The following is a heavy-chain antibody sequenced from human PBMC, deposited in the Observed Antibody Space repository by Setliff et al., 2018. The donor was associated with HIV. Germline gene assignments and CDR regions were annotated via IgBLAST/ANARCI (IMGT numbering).Heavy chain of an antibody. CDR2: VNAGNGNT. CDR1: GYTFTSYA. V-gene: IGHV1-3*01. Sequence: ASVKVSCKASGYTFTSYAMHWVRQAPGQRLEWMGWVNAGNGNTKYSQKFQGRVTITRDTSASTAYMELSSLRSEDTAVYYCAREERYYDGKGALDYWGQGMLVTVSS. J-gene: IGHJ4*02. D-gene: IGHD3-22*01. CDR3: AREERYYDGKGALDY.